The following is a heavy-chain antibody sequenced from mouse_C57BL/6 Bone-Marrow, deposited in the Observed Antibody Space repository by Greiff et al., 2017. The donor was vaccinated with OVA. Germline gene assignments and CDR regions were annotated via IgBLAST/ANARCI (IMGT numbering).Heavy chain of an antibody. Sequence: QVQLKQSGPGLVAPSQSLSITCTVSGFSLTSYGVHWVRQPPGKGLEWLVVIWSDGSTTYNSALKSRLSISKDNSKSQVFLKMNSLQTDDTAMYYCARQGYYEAGDYAMDYWGQGTSVTVSS. CDR1: GFSLTSYG. CDR3: ARQGYYEAGDYAMDY. V-gene: IGHV2-6-1*01. CDR2: IWSDGST. J-gene: IGHJ4*01. D-gene: IGHD1-1*01.